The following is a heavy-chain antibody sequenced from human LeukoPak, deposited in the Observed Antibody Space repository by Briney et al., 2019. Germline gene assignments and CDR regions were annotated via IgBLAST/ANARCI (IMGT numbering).Heavy chain of an antibody. D-gene: IGHD2-2*02. Sequence: GGSLRLSCATSGFTFSNGWMSWVRQAPGKGLEWVGRIKSKSERGTTDYAAPVKGRFTISRDGSTNTVYLHMNSLRTEDTAVYFCTSNLYCSTSSCYTLDNWGQGTLVAVSP. CDR1: GFTFSNGW. V-gene: IGHV3-15*01. CDR2: IKSKSERGTT. J-gene: IGHJ4*02. CDR3: TSNLYCSTSSCYTLDN.